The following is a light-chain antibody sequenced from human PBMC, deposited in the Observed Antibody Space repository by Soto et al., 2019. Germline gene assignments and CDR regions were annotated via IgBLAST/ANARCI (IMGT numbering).Light chain of an antibody. CDR1: RSNIGAGYD. J-gene: IGLJ3*02. CDR2: ANS. V-gene: IGLV1-40*01. Sequence: QPVLTQAPSESGAPGQRVTISCTGSRSNIGAGYDVHWYQQLPGTAPKRLIYANSNRPSGVPDRFSGSKSGTSASLAITGLQAEDEADYYCQSYDSSLSGWVFGGGTKLTVL. CDR3: QSYDSSLSGWV.